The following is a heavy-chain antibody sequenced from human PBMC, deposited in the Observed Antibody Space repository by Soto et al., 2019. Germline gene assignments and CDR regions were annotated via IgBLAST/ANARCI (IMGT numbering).Heavy chain of an antibody. CDR2: ISYDGSDK. V-gene: IGHV3-30*18. D-gene: IGHD3-10*01. Sequence: QVQLVESGGGVVQPGRSLRLSCAASGFTFSSYGIHWVRQAPGKGLEWVALISYDGSDKYYADSVKGRFTISRDNSKNTLYLQMNALRAEDTAVYYCAKDGGEGDYVDYWGQGTLVTVSS. CDR3: AKDGGEGDYVDY. CDR1: GFTFSSYG. J-gene: IGHJ4*02.